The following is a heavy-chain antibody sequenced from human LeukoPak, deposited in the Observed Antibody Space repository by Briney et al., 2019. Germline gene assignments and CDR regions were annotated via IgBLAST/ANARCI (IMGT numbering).Heavy chain of an antibody. J-gene: IGHJ3*02. D-gene: IGHD5-24*01. CDR1: GYTFTGYY. Sequence: GASVKVSCKASGYTFTGYYMHWVRQAPGQGLEWMGWINPNSGGTNYAQKFQGRVTMTRDTSISTAYMELSRLRSDDTAVYYCARDRQMATITWHDAFDIWGQGTMVTVSS. CDR2: INPNSGGT. V-gene: IGHV1-2*02. CDR3: ARDRQMATITWHDAFDI.